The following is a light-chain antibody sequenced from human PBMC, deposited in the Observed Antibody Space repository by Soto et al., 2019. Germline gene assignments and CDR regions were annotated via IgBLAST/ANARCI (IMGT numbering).Light chain of an antibody. CDR3: QNGFT. CDR2: AAS. CDR1: QGISNY. V-gene: IGKV1-27*01. J-gene: IGKJ3*01. Sequence: DIQMTQSPSSLSASVGDRVTITCRASQGISNYLAWYQQKPGKVPKLLICAASTLQSGVPSRFSGSGSGTDFTLPINNLPTEDVATYYCQNGFTFGPGTKVDIK.